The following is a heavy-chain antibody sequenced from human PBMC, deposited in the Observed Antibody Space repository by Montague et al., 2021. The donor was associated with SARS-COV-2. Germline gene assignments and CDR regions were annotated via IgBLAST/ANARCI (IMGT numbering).Heavy chain of an antibody. CDR3: ASQEVDTAMDRNYYYYGMDV. J-gene: IGHJ6*02. V-gene: IGHV4-59*01. D-gene: IGHD5-18*01. CDR1: GGSISSYY. Sequence: SETLSLTCTVSGGSISSYYWSWIRQPPGKGLEWIGYIYYSGSTNYNPSLKSRVTISADTSKNQFSLKLSSVTAADAAVYYCASQEVDTAMDRNYYYYGMDVWGQGTTVTVSS. CDR2: IYYSGST.